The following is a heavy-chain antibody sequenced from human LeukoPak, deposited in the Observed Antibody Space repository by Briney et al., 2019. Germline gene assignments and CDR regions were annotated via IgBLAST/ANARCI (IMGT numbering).Heavy chain of an antibody. J-gene: IGHJ6*03. Sequence: SETLSLTCTVSGGSISSYYWSWIRQPAGKGLEWIGRIYTSGSTNYNPSLKSRVTISVDTSKNQFSLKLSSVTAADTAVYYCARGRLEIVTGAYYYYYYMDVWGKGTTVTISS. D-gene: IGHD1-14*01. CDR3: ARGRLEIVTGAYYYYYYMDV. CDR1: GGSISSYY. V-gene: IGHV4-4*07. CDR2: IYTSGST.